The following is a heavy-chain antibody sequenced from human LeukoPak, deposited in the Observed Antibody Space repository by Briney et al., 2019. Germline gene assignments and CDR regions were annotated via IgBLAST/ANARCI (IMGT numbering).Heavy chain of an antibody. CDR2: IKYDGREK. J-gene: IGHJ4*02. D-gene: IGHD1-26*01. CDR1: GFTFSNYW. Sequence: GGSLRLSCAATGFTFSNYWMSWFRQAPGKGLEWVANIKYDGREKQYVDTVKGRFTISRDNAKNSLFLQMNSLRAEDTAVYYCARYLNSGPEDFWGQGTLVTVSS. V-gene: IGHV3-7*01. CDR3: ARYLNSGPEDF.